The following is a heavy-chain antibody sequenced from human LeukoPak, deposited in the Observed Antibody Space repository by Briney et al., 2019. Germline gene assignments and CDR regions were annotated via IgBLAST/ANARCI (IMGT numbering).Heavy chain of an antibody. Sequence: GGSLRLSCAASGFTVSINYMSWVRQAPGKGLEWVSVIYSGGSTYYTDSVKGRFTISRDNSKNTLFLQMNSLRAEDTAVYYCAKDTRLYSGSGSYFLDFWGQGTLVTVSS. D-gene: IGHD3-10*01. J-gene: IGHJ4*02. CDR1: GFTVSINY. CDR3: AKDTRLYSGSGSYFLDF. V-gene: IGHV3-53*01. CDR2: IYSGGST.